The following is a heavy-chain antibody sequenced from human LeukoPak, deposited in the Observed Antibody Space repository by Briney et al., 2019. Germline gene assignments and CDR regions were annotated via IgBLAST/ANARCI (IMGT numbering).Heavy chain of an antibody. Sequence: SVKVSCKASGGTFSSYTISWVRQAPGQGLEWMGRIIPIRGIANYAQKFQGRVTITADKSTSTAYMELSSLRSEDTAVYYCARAGGNSVWYFDLWGRGTLVTVSS. CDR2: IIPIRGIA. V-gene: IGHV1-69*02. D-gene: IGHD4-23*01. CDR3: ARAGGNSVWYFDL. J-gene: IGHJ2*01. CDR1: GGTFSSYT.